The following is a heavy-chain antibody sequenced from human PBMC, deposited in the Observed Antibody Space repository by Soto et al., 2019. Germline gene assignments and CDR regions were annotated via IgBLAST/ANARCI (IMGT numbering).Heavy chain of an antibody. D-gene: IGHD1-26*01. J-gene: IGHJ6*02. CDR2: ISYDGSNK. CDR1: GFTFSSYG. V-gene: IGHV3-30*18. CDR3: AKDPHSGSYYPQDQTPRMDV. Sequence: QVQLVESGGGVVQPGRSLRLSCAASGFTFSSYGMHWVRQAPGKGLEWVAVISYDGSNKYYADSVKGRFTISRDNSKNTLYLQMNSLRAEDTAVYYCAKDPHSGSYYPQDQTPRMDVWGQGTTVTVSS.